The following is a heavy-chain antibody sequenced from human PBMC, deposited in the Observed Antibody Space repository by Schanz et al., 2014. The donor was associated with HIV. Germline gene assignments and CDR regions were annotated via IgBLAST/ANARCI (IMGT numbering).Heavy chain of an antibody. CDR3: AKGLTIWLQPPFDY. V-gene: IGHV3-23*04. CDR2: ITDSGDKT. CDR1: GFSFDNYG. D-gene: IGHD5-12*01. J-gene: IGHJ4*02. Sequence: MQLVESGGGVVRPGRSLKLSCAASGFSFDNYGMHWVRQAPGKGLQWVSSITDSGDKTDYTDSVKGRFTISRDNSKNTVYLQAKSLRPEDTAVYYCAKGLTIWLQPPFDYWGQGTLVTVSS.